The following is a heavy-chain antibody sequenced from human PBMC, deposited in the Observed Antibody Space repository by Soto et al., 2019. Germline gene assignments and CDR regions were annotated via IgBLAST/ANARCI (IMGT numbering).Heavy chain of an antibody. CDR2: IYYSGSP. Sequence: QLQLQESGPGLVKPSETLSLTCTVSGGSISSINYYWGWIRQPPGKGLEWIATIYYSGSPYYNPSLKSRVTISGDTSKNQFSLKLSSVTAADTAVYYCARVPVIPAAMISWGQGTLVTVSS. CDR3: ARVPVIPAAMIS. V-gene: IGHV4-39*01. CDR1: GGSISSINYY. D-gene: IGHD2-2*01. J-gene: IGHJ5*02.